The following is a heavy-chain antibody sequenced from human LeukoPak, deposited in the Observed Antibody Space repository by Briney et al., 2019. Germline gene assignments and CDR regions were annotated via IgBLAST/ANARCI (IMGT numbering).Heavy chain of an antibody. J-gene: IGHJ4*02. V-gene: IGHV3-7*01. CDR1: GFTFTTSL. Sequence: GGSLRLSCAASGFTFTTSLMSWVRQAPGKGLEWVANIEQDGSEKYYVDSVKGRFTISRDNAKNSLYLQMNSLRAEDTAVYYCARDPGYGDYLYYFDYWGQGTLVTVSS. CDR3: ARDPGYGDYLYYFDY. D-gene: IGHD4-17*01. CDR2: IEQDGSEK.